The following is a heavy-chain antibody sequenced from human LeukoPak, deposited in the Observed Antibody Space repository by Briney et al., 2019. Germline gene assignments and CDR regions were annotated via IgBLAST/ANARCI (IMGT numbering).Heavy chain of an antibody. D-gene: IGHD5-12*01. Sequence: PGRSLRLSCAASGFTFSNFGMHWVRQAPGKGLEWVAVIWSDGSDKYYADSVKGRFTISRDSSRNTLYLQMNSLRAEDTAVYYCARRRYSGYDFDYWGQGTLVTVSS. CDR1: GFTFSNFG. CDR3: ARRRYSGYDFDY. J-gene: IGHJ4*02. CDR2: IWSDGSDK. V-gene: IGHV3-33*01.